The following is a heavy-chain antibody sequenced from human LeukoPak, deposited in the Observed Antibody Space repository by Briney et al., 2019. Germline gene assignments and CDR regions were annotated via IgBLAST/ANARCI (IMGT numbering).Heavy chain of an antibody. CDR1: GFTFSSYW. Sequence: GGSLRLSCAASGFTFSSYWMSWVRQAPGKGLEWVANIKQDGSKKYYVDSVKGRFTISRDNAKNSLYLQMNSLRAEDTAVYYCAAAYGSGSYAQGYWGQGTLVTVSS. CDR3: AAAYGSGSYAQGY. J-gene: IGHJ4*02. D-gene: IGHD3-10*01. CDR2: IKQDGSKK. V-gene: IGHV3-7*01.